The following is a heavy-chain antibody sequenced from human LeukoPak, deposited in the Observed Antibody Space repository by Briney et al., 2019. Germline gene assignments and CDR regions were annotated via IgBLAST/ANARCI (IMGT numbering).Heavy chain of an antibody. CDR3: ARYCSGGSCFNQIGRGDDY. CDR2: IYYSGST. D-gene: IGHD2-15*01. V-gene: IGHV4-39*01. CDR1: GVSISSSSYY. Sequence: PSETLSLTCTVSGVSISSSSYYWGWIRQPPGKGLEWVVSIYYSGSTYYNPSLKSRVTISVDTSTNQFSLKLSSATAADTAVYYCARYCSGGSCFNQIGRGDDYWGQGTLVTVSS. J-gene: IGHJ4*02.